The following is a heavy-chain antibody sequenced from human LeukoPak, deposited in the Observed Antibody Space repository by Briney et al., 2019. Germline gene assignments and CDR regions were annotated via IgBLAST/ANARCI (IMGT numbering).Heavy chain of an antibody. CDR3: ARDRHVYNWNDKDFDY. CDR1: GFTLSSYW. J-gene: IGHJ4*02. Sequence: GGSLRLSCAASGFTLSSYWMSWVRQAPGKGLEWVANIKQDGSEKYYVDSVKGRFTISRDNAKNSLYLQMNSLRAEDTAVYYCARDRHVYNWNDKDFDYWGQGTLVTVSS. V-gene: IGHV3-7*01. CDR2: IKQDGSEK. D-gene: IGHD1-1*01.